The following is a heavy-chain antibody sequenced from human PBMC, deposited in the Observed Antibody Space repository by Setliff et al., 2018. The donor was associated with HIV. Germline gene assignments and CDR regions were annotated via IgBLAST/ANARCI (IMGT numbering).Heavy chain of an antibody. CDR3: AHRGDGVWLGELDYLDY. D-gene: IGHD1-7*01. CDR1: GFSLTTNGVG. Sequence: SGPTLVNPTPTLTLTCTFSGFSLTTNGVGVGWLRQPPGKALACLALIYWNDDKRYSPSLSSRPTISKDTSKNQVGLTMTDMDPVDTATYYCAHRGDGVWLGELDYLDYCGQGALVTVAS. J-gene: IGHJ4*02. V-gene: IGHV2-5*01. CDR2: IYWNDDK.